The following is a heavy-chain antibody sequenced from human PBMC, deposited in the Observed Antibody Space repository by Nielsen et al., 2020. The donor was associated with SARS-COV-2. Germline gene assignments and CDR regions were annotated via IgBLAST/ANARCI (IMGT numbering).Heavy chain of an antibody. CDR3: ARGKGGIVLLERGRRGFDI. CDR2: INHSGST. CDR1: GGSFSGYY. Sequence: GSLRLSCAVYGGSFSGYYWSWIRQPPGKGLEWIGEINHSGSTNYNPSLKSRVTISVDTSKNQFSLKLSSVTAADTAVYYCARGKGGIVLLERGRRGFDIWGQGTMVTVSS. J-gene: IGHJ3*02. D-gene: IGHD2-8*01. V-gene: IGHV4-34*01.